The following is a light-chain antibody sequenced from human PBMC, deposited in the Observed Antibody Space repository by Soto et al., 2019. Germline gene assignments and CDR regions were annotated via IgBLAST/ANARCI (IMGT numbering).Light chain of an antibody. CDR3: FLSYNSARV. CDR2: DIN. CDR1: TGAVTSGHY. J-gene: IGLJ2*01. V-gene: IGLV7-46*01. Sequence: QAVVTQEPSLTVSPGGTVTLTCGSSTGAVTSGHYPYWFQQKPGQAPRTLIYDINNKHSWTPARFSGSLLGGKAALTLSGAQPEDESDYSCFLSYNSARVFGGGTKLTVL.